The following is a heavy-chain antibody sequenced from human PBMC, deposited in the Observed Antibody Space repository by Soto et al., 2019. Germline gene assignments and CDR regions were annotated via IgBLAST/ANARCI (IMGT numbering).Heavy chain of an antibody. CDR3: ARDLPPYSSSFMYLYYYYGMDV. D-gene: IGHD6-6*01. J-gene: IGHJ6*02. V-gene: IGHV1-18*01. CDR2: ISAYNGNT. CDR1: GYTFTSYG. Sequence: ASVKVSCKASGYTFTSYGISWVRQAPGQGLEWIKWISAYNGNTHYAQKLQGRVTMTTDTSTSTAYMELRSLRSDDTAVYYCARDLPPYSSSFMYLYYYYGMDVWGQGTTVTVSS.